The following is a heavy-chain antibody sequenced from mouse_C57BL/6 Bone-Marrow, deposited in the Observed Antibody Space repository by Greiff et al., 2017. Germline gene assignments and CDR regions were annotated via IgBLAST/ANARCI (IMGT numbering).Heavy chain of an antibody. J-gene: IGHJ2*01. D-gene: IGHD3-3*01. CDR3: ARRGTWYYFDD. V-gene: IGHV1-81*01. CDR1: GYTFTSYG. Sequence: VQLQQSGAELARPGASVKLSCKASGYTFTSYGISWVKQRTGQGLEWIGKIYPRGGNTYSNEKFKGKATLTSAKSSSTAYMELRSLTSEDSAVYFCARRGTWYYFDDWGQGTTLTVSS. CDR2: IYPRGGNT.